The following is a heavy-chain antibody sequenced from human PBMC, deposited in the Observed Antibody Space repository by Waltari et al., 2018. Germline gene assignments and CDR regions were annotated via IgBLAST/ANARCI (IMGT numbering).Heavy chain of an antibody. Sequence: EVQLVQSGGGLIQPGGSLRLSCAASGLMVNYNYMTWVRQAPGKGLEWVSVIYSGGSTNYADSVKGRFTISRDNSKNTLSLQMNSLRAEDTVVYYCARGSYSFYAMDVWGQGTTVTVSS. D-gene: IGHD2-15*01. CDR1: GLMVNYNY. J-gene: IGHJ6*02. V-gene: IGHV3-53*01. CDR2: IYSGGST. CDR3: ARGSYSFYAMDV.